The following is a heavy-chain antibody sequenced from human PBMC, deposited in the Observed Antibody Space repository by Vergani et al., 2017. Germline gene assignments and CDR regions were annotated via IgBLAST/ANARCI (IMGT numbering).Heavy chain of an antibody. CDR3: AKHFRGWGIDY. V-gene: IGHV3-30*02. J-gene: IGHJ4*02. CDR2: IQFDGSNQ. CDR1: GFTLSNYD. Sequence: QVQLVESGGGVVQRGGSLRLSCATSGFTLSNYDMQSICQGPGKGLEFVAFIQFDGSNQYYAASVKARFTLSRDFSKNTLYLQMNSLRTDDTATYYCAKHFRGWGIDYWGQGTQVIVSS. D-gene: IGHD3-16*01.